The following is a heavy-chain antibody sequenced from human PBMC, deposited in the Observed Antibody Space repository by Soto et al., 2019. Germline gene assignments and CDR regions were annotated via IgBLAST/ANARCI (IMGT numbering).Heavy chain of an antibody. V-gene: IGHV6-1*01. Sequence: RSQTLSLTCAISGDSVSSNRAAWDWVRQCPSRGLEWLGRTYYRSKWSNDYALSVNSRITINPDTSKNQLSLQLNSVTPEDTAVYYCVRGIDSRFDYWGQGTRATDCS. CDR1: GDSVSSNRAA. D-gene: IGHD6-13*01. CDR3: VRGIDSRFDY. CDR2: TYYRSKWSN. J-gene: IGHJ4*02.